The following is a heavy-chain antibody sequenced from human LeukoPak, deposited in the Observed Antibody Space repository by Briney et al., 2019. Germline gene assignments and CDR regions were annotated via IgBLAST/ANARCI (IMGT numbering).Heavy chain of an antibody. V-gene: IGHV4-39*07. CDR1: GGSISSSSYY. CDR2: IYYSGST. Sequence: SETLSLTCTVSGGSISSSSYYWGWIRQPPGKGLEWIGSIYYSGSTYYNPSLKSRVTISVDTSKNQFSLKLSSVTAADTAVYYCASFDYYDSSGLLKIHGFDYWGQGTLVTVSS. CDR3: ASFDYYDSSGLLKIHGFDY. J-gene: IGHJ4*02. D-gene: IGHD3-22*01.